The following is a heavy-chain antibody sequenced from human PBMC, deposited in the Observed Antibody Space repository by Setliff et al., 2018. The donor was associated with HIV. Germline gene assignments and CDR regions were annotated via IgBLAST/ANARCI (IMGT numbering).Heavy chain of an antibody. CDR1: GFTFSDAW. Sequence: PGGSLRLSCAASGFTFSDAWMSWVRQAPGTGLEWVAVIWYDGSNKYYADSVKGRFTISRDNSKNTLYLQMNGLRAEDTAVYYCARQAYTINMVRGIVSPRFYYYMDVWGKGTTVTVSS. J-gene: IGHJ6*03. D-gene: IGHD3-10*01. V-gene: IGHV3-33*08. CDR3: ARQAYTINMVRGIVSPRFYYYMDV. CDR2: IWYDGSNK.